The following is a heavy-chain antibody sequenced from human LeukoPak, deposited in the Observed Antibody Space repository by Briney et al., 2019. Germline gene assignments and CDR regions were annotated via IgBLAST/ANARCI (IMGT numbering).Heavy chain of an antibody. V-gene: IGHV3-23*01. J-gene: IGHJ3*02. CDR2: ISGSGGST. D-gene: IGHD1-26*01. CDR1: GFTFSTYA. Sequence: GGSLRLSCAASGFTFSTYAMSWVRQAPGKGLEWVSAISGSGGSTYYADSVKGRFIISRDNSKNTLYLQMNSLRAEDTAVYYCAKDSAPSGSYDAFDIWGQGTMVTVSS. CDR3: AKDSAPSGSYDAFDI.